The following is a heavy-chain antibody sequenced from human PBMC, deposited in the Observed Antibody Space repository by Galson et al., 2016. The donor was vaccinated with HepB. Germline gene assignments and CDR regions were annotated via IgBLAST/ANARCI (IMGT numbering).Heavy chain of an antibody. Sequence: SETLSLTCTVSGGSVSSSDHYWGWIRQPPGKGLEWIGSIYYSGSTYYNPSLTSRVSISADTSKNQFSLKLSSVTAADTAMYYCVRDHCINAGGFCRFDPWGQGTLVTVSS. CDR2: IYYSGST. CDR3: VRDHCINAGGFCRFDP. J-gene: IGHJ5*02. CDR1: GGSVSSSDHY. V-gene: IGHV4-39*02. D-gene: IGHD2-8*01.